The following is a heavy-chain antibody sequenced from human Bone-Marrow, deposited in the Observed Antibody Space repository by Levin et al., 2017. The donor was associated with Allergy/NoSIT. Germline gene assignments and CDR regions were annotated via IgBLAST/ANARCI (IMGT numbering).Heavy chain of an antibody. CDR3: ARLSLTFYDSLTGYYSPIGTFDY. D-gene: IGHD3-9*01. Sequence: SETLSLTCNVSGGSINSGDSYWSWIRQPPGKGLEWIGYIYYSGSTYYNPSLKSRITISIDTSKSQFSLQLSSVTAADTAVYYCARLSLTFYDSLTGYYSPIGTFDYWGQGTLVTVSS. CDR2: IYYSGST. V-gene: IGHV4-30-4*01. J-gene: IGHJ4*02. CDR1: GGSINSGDSY.